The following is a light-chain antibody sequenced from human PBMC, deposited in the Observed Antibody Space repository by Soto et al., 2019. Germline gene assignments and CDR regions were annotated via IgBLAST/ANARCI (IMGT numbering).Light chain of an antibody. CDR2: DTT. CDR3: LLSYNGPYV. CDR1: TGAVTNGHY. V-gene: IGLV7-46*01. Sequence: QAVVTQEPSLTVSPGGTVTLTYGSSTGAVTNGHYPYWFQQKPGQAPRTLIYDTTNRHSWTPARFSGSLLGGKAALTLSGAQTEDEAEYYCLLSYNGPYVFGTGTKVTVL. J-gene: IGLJ1*01.